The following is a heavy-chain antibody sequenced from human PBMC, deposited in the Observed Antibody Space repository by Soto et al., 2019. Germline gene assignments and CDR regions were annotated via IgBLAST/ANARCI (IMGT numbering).Heavy chain of an antibody. D-gene: IGHD4-17*01. CDR1: GGSISSGGYY. J-gene: IGHJ6*02. Sequence: PSETLSLTCTVSGGSISSGGYYWSWIRQHPGKGLEWIGYIYYSGSTYYNPSLKSRVTISVDTSKNQFSLKLSSVTAADTAVYYCARSGVSDYGGPTSTLPQYYYYYGMDVWGQGTTVTVSS. CDR2: IYYSGST. CDR3: ARSGVSDYGGPTSTLPQYYYYYGMDV. V-gene: IGHV4-31*03.